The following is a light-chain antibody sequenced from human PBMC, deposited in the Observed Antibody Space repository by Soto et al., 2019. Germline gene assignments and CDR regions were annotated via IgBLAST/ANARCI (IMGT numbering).Light chain of an antibody. CDR2: AAS. CDR3: QQNYSTPLA. CDR1: QSISRD. V-gene: IGKV1-39*01. J-gene: IGKJ4*01. Sequence: DTQMTQSPFSLSASVGDRVTITCRASQSISRDLNWYQQKPGKAPNLLIYAASTLESGVPSRFSGSGSGTDFTLTISSLQLEDFATYYCQQNYSTPLAFGGGTKVEIK.